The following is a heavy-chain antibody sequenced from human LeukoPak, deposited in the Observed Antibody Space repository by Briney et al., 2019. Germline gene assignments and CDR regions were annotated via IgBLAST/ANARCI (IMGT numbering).Heavy chain of an antibody. V-gene: IGHV3-30*02. J-gene: IGHJ6*02. CDR1: GFTFSSYG. D-gene: IGHD6-19*01. CDR3: AKDLIRQGQWSSYYYYGMDV. CDR2: IWYDGSNK. Sequence: PGGSLRLSCAASGFTFSSYGMHWVRQAPGKGLERVAVIWYDGSNKYYADSVKGRFTISRDNSKNPLYMQMNSLRVEDTAVYYCAKDLIRQGQWSSYYYYGMDVWGQGNTVTVSS.